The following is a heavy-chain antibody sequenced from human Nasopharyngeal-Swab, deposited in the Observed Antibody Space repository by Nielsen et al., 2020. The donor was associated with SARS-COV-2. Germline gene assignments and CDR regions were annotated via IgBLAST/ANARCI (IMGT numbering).Heavy chain of an antibody. D-gene: IGHD3-22*01. Sequence: GESPKISCAASGFSFSSYWLHYVRQVPGKGLLWVSRINGDGTITTYADSVKGRFTISRDNAKNTLYLQMNSLTVEDTAVYYCARVTGGYSFDSWGQGTLVTVSS. CDR3: ARVTGGYSFDS. V-gene: IGHV3-74*03. J-gene: IGHJ4*01. CDR1: GFSFSSYW. CDR2: INGDGTIT.